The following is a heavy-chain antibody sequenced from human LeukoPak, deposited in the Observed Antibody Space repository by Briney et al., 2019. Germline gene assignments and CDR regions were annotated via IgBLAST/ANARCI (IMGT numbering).Heavy chain of an antibody. Sequence: SGPTLVKPTQTLTLTCTFSGFSLSTSGVGVGWIRQPPGKALEWLALIYWDDDKRYSPSLKSRLTITKDTSKNQVVLTMTNMDPVDTATYYCAYRQASKFHFDYWGQGTLVTVSS. CDR1: GFSLSTSGVG. V-gene: IGHV2-5*02. CDR2: IYWDDDK. J-gene: IGHJ4*02. CDR3: AYRQASKFHFDY.